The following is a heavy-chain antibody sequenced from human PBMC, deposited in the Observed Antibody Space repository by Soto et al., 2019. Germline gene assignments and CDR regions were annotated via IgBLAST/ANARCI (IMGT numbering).Heavy chain of an antibody. V-gene: IGHV3-30*19. CDR1: GFTFRSYV. D-gene: IGHD3-16*01. J-gene: IGHJ1*01. CDR2: TSYDGSDK. Sequence: ESGGGVVQPGTSLRVSCVGSGFTFRSYVIHWVRQAPGKGLEWVALTSYDGSDKYYGDSVRGRFTISRDNSRNTVDLQMESLRLEDTALYYCARWGTTGGLDVWGQGTLVSVSS. CDR3: ARWGTTGGLDV.